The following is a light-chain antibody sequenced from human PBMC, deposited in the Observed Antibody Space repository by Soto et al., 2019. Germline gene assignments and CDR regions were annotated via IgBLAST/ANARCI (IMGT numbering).Light chain of an antibody. J-gene: IGKJ1*01. CDR3: QQYSGYSS. Sequence: DIQMTQSPSTLSTSVGDRVTITCRASQSISSWLAWYQQKPGKAPKLLIYKASSLESGVPSRFSGSGSGTEFTLTISSLQPDDVASYYCQQYSGYSSFGQGTKVEIK. CDR2: KAS. V-gene: IGKV1-5*03. CDR1: QSISSW.